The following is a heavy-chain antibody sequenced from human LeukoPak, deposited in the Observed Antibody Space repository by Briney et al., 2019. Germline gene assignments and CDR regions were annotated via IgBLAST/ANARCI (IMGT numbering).Heavy chain of an antibody. V-gene: IGHV4-4*02. J-gene: IGHJ3*02. CDR3: ARAIFGVVTMHDAFDI. D-gene: IGHD3-3*01. CDR2: IYHSGST. Sequence: PSGTLSLTCAVSGGSISSSNWWSWVRQPPGKGLEWIGEIYHSGSTNYNPSLKSRVTISVDTSKNQFSLKLSSVTAADTAVYYCARAIFGVVTMHDAFDIWGQGTMVTVSS. CDR1: GGSISSSNW.